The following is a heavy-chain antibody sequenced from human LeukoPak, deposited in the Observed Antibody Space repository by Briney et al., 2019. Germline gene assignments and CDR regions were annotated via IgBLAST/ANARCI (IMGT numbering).Heavy chain of an antibody. D-gene: IGHD3-22*01. Sequence: ASVKVSCTVSGYTLTELSMHWVRQAPGKGLEWMGGFDPEDGETIYAQKFQGRVTMTEDTSTDTAYMELSSLRSEDTAVYYCARDGSYYDSSGLPRFDYWGQGTLVTVSS. J-gene: IGHJ4*02. CDR2: FDPEDGET. CDR3: ARDGSYYDSSGLPRFDY. CDR1: GYTLTELS. V-gene: IGHV1-24*01.